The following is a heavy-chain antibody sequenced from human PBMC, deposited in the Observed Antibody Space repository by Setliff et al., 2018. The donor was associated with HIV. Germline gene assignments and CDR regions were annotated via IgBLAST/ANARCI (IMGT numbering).Heavy chain of an antibody. D-gene: IGHD3-9*01. CDR2: IYPGDSDT. V-gene: IGHV5-51*01. CDR1: GDNLTSYW. Sequence: GESLKISCKVSGDNLTSYWIGWVRQMPGKGLEWMGIIYPGDSDTRYSPSFQGLVTISGDKSLTTAYLQWSSLKASDTAMYYCASRTYHGILTGYYDPILIGAFDIWGQGTMVTVSS. CDR3: ASRTYHGILTGYYDPILIGAFDI. J-gene: IGHJ3*02.